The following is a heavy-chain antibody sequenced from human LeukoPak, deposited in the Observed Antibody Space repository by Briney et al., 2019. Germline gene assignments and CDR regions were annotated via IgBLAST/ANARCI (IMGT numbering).Heavy chain of an antibody. Sequence: ASVKVSCKAPGYTLTGYYMHSVRRAPGQGLEWMGWINPNSGGRNYEQKFQGMVSMTRDKSISTDYMDLSSLRSDDTAGYYCAGVGAMVLWGQGTLVTVSS. D-gene: IGHD5-18*01. V-gene: IGHV1-2*02. CDR3: AGVGAMVL. J-gene: IGHJ4*02. CDR1: GYTLTGYY. CDR2: INPNSGGR.